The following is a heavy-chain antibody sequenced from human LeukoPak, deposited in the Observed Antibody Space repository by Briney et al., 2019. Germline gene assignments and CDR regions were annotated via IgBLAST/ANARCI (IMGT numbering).Heavy chain of an antibody. CDR1: GGSISSYY. CDR3: ARPRVRGVIIRGFDY. V-gene: IGHV4-59*12. D-gene: IGHD3-10*01. Sequence: SETLSLTCTVSGGSISSYYWSWIRQPPGKGLEWIGYIYYSGSTNYNPSLKSRVTISVDTSKNQFSLKLNSVTAADTAVYYCARPRVRGVIIRGFDYWGQGTLVTVSS. CDR2: IYYSGST. J-gene: IGHJ4*01.